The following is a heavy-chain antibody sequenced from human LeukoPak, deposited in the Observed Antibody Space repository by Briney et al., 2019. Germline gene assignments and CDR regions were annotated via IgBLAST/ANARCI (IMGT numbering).Heavy chain of an antibody. D-gene: IGHD3-3*01. CDR3: AHSGTYYDFWSGYYPHPPDY. V-gene: IGHV2-5*01. J-gene: IGHJ4*02. Sequence: TLSLTCSVSGGSLTSKNHYWGWIRQPPGKALEWLALVYWNDDKRYSPSLKSRLTITKDTSKNQVVLTMTNMDPVDTATYYCAHSGTYYDFWSGYYPHPPDYWGQGTLVTVSS. CDR1: GGSLTSKNHY. CDR2: VYWNDDK.